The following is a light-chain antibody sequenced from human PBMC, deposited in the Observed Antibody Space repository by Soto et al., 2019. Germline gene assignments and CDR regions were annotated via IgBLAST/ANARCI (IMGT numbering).Light chain of an antibody. CDR3: AAWDDSLPV. CDR2: RNN. V-gene: IGLV1-47*01. J-gene: IGLJ2*01. CDR1: SSNIGSNY. Sequence: QAVVTQPPSASGTPGQRVTISCSGSSSNIGSNYVYWYQQLPGTAPKLLIYRNNQRPSGVPDRFSGSKSGTSASLAISGLRSEDEADYYCAAWDDSLPVFGGGTKLTVL.